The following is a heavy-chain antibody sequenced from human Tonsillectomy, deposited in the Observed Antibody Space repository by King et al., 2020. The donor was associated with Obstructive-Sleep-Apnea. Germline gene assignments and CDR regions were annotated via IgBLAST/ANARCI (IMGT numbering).Heavy chain of an antibody. Sequence: VQLQESGPGLVKPSQTLSLTCTVSGDSINSGEDYWGWIRQPPGKGLEWIGYIYYSGRTYYSPSLKSRVTISVDTSKNQFSLRLTSVTAADTAGYYCARVHYYDTSGYYYYFDYWGQGTLVTVSS. CDR2: IYYSGRT. CDR1: GDSINSGEDY. CDR3: ARVHYYDTSGYYYYFDY. D-gene: IGHD3-22*01. V-gene: IGHV4-30-4*01. J-gene: IGHJ4*02.